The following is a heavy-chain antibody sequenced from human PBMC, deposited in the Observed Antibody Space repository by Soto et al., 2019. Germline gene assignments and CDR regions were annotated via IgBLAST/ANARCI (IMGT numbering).Heavy chain of an antibody. CDR3: AKGFLRGYCSSTSCQPYYYYGMDV. Sequence: GGSLRLSCAASGFTFSSYAMSWVRQAPGKGLEWVSAISGSGGSTYYADSVKGRFTISRDNSKNTLYLQMNSLRAEDTAVYYCAKGFLRGYCSSTSCQPYYYYGMDVWGQGTTVTVSS. J-gene: IGHJ6*02. CDR1: GFTFSSYA. V-gene: IGHV3-23*01. D-gene: IGHD2-2*01. CDR2: ISGSGGST.